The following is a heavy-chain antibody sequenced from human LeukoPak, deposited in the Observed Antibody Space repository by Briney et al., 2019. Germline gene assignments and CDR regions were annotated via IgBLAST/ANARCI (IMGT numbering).Heavy chain of an antibody. J-gene: IGHJ3*02. CDR3: AREKPDAFDI. CDR1: GFTFSSYA. CDR2: IYSGGST. V-gene: IGHV3-53*01. Sequence: GGSLRLSCAASGFTFSSYAMSWVRQAPGKGLEWVSVIYSGGSTYYADSVKGRFTISRDNSKNTLYLQMNSLRAEDTAVYYCAREKPDAFDIWGQGTMVTVSS.